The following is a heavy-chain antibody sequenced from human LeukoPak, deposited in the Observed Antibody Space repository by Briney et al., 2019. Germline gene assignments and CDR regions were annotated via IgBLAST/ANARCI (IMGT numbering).Heavy chain of an antibody. D-gene: IGHD6-19*01. V-gene: IGHV4-59*01. Sequence: PSETLSLTCAVYGGSFSGYYWSWIRQPPGKGLEWIGYIYYSGSTNYNPSLKSRVTISVDTSKNQFSLKLSSVTAADTAVYYCARDRVEQWLVQGDWYFDLWGRGTLVTVSS. CDR2: IYYSGST. CDR1: GGSFSGYY. J-gene: IGHJ2*01. CDR3: ARDRVEQWLVQGDWYFDL.